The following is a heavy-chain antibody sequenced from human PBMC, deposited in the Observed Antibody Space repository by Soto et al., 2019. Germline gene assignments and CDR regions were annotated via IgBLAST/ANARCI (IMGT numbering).Heavy chain of an antibody. CDR3: ARSRNYRNRQGHYVYYFDY. V-gene: IGHV3-7*01. CDR2: IKQDGSEK. CDR1: GFTFSSYW. J-gene: IGHJ4*02. D-gene: IGHD3-16*01. Sequence: HPGGSLRLSCAASGFTFSSYWMSWVRQAPGKGLEWVANIKQDGSEKYYVDSVKGRFTISRDNAKNSLYLQMNSLRAEDTAVYYCARSRNYRNRQGHYVYYFDYWGQGTLVTVSS.